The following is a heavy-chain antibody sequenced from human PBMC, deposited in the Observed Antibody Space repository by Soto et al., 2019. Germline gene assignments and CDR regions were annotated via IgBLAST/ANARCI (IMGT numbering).Heavy chain of an antibody. Sequence: GGPLRLSCAASGFAFETYAMHWVRQTAGKGLEWVSSISTSSSYIDYADSVKGRFTISRDNAKNSLYLQMNSLRAEDTAVYYCAREAPLAYYGMDVWGQGTTVTVSS. CDR3: AREAPLAYYGMDV. V-gene: IGHV3-21*01. CDR2: ISTSSSYI. J-gene: IGHJ6*02. CDR1: GFAFETYA.